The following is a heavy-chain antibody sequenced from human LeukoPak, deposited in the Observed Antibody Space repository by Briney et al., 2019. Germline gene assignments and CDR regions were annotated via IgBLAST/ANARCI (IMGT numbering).Heavy chain of an antibody. D-gene: IGHD3-22*01. CDR2: ISSSSSTI. V-gene: IGHV3-48*02. CDR3: AREGDSSGPSVGLDY. Sequence: GGSLRLSCAASGFTFSSYSMNWVRQAPGKGLEWVSYISSSSSTIYHADSVKGRFTISRDDAKNSLDLQMNSLRDEDTAVYYCAREGDSSGPSVGLDYWGQGTLVTVSS. CDR1: GFTFSSYS. J-gene: IGHJ4*02.